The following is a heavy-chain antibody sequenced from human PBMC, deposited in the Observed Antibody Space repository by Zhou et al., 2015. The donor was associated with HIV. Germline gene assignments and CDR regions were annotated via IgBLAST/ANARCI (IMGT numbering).Heavy chain of an antibody. CDR1: GGTFSSYA. V-gene: IGHV1-69*06. J-gene: IGHJ3*02. D-gene: IGHD2-21*02. CDR3: ASYGADSNIVVVTATQRYAFDI. Sequence: QVQLVQSGAEVKKPGSSVKVSCKASGGTFSSYAISWVRQAPGQGLEWMGGIIPIFGTANYAQKFQGRVTITADKSTSTAYMELSSLRSEDTAVYYCASYGADSNIVVVTATQRYAFDIWGQGTMVTVSS. CDR2: IIPIFGTA.